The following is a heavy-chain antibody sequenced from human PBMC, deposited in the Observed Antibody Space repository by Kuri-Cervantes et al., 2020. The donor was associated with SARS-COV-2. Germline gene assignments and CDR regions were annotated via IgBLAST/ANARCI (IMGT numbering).Heavy chain of an antibody. CDR1: GCTFSSYY. Sequence: SVKVSCKASGCTFSSYYISWVRQAPGQGLEWMGGINPIFGTANYAQKFQGRVTITADASTSTAYMELSSLISEDTAVYYCARVPFRGSNWYGYYYYGMDVWGQGTTVTVSS. CDR3: ARVPFRGSNWYGYYYYGMDV. V-gene: IGHV1-69*13. J-gene: IGHJ6*02. CDR2: INPIFGTA. D-gene: IGHD6-13*01.